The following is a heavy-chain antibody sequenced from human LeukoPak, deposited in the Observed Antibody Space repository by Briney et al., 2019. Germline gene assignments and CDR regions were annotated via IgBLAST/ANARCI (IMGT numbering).Heavy chain of an antibody. V-gene: IGHV1-8*01. CDR1: GYTFTSYD. D-gene: IGHD6-13*01. CDR3: ARGVPHSSWYHRYYYYYGMDV. Sequence: RGASVKVSCKASGYTFTSYDINWVRQAPGQGLEWMGWMNPNSGNTGYAQKFQGRVTMTRNTSISTAYMELSSLRSEDTAVYYCARGVPHSSWYHRYYYYYGMDVWGQGTTVTVSS. CDR2: MNPNSGNT. J-gene: IGHJ6*02.